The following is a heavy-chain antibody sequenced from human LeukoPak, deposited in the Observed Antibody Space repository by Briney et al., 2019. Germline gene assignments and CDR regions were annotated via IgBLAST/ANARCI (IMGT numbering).Heavy chain of an antibody. CDR1: GFTFSSYG. J-gene: IGHJ6*02. CDR2: ISYDGSNK. Sequence: QPGRSLRLSCAASGFTFSSYGMHWVRQAPGKGLEWVAVISYDGSNKYYADSVKGRFTISRDNSKNTLYLQMNSLRAEDTAVYYCAKDPYSGYDSRYYGMDVWGQGTTVTVSS. CDR3: AKDPYSGYDSRYYGMDV. D-gene: IGHD5-12*01. V-gene: IGHV3-30*18.